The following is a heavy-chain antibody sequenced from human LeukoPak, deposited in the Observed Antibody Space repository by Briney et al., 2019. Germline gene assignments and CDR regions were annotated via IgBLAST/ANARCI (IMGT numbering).Heavy chain of an antibody. Sequence: GGSLRLSCAASGFTFSSYGMHWVRQAPGKGLEWVAVISYDGSNKYYADSVKGRFTISRDNSKNTLYLQMNSLRAEDTAVYYCARRRDGYKGAFDIWGQGTMVTVSS. J-gene: IGHJ3*02. CDR2: ISYDGSNK. V-gene: IGHV3-30*03. D-gene: IGHD5-24*01. CDR1: GFTFSSYG. CDR3: ARRRDGYKGAFDI.